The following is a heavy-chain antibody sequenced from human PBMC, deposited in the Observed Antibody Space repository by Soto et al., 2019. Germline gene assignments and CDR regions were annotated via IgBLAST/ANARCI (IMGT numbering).Heavy chain of an antibody. CDR3: AKDLSYCSDGTCYQHDGSDN. CDR1: GFTFSNYA. J-gene: IGHJ4*02. CDR2: ISFDGINK. D-gene: IGHD2-15*01. V-gene: IGHV3-30*18. Sequence: QVQLVESGGGVVQPGGSLRLSCAASGFTFSNYAMHWVRQAPGKGLEWVAIISFDGINKFYSDSVKGRFTISRDNSKTTLYLEMSSLRVEDTAVFFCAKDLSYCSDGTCYQHDGSDNWGRGTLVTVSS.